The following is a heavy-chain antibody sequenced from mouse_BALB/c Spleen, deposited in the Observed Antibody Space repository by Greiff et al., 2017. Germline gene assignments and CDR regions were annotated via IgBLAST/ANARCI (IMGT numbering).Heavy chain of an antibody. Sequence: VKLVESGPGLVAPSQSLSITCTVSGFSLTSYDISWIRQPPGKGLEWLGVIWTGGGTNYNSAFMSRLSISKDNSKSQVFLKMNSLQTDDTAIYYCVREITTATYYAMDYWGQGTSVTVSS. CDR1: GFSLTSYD. V-gene: IGHV2-9-2*01. CDR3: VREITTATYYAMDY. D-gene: IGHD1-2*01. J-gene: IGHJ4*01. CDR2: IWTGGGT.